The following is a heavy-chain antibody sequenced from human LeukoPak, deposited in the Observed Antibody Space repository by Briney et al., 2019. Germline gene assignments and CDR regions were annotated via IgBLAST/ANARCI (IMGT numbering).Heavy chain of an antibody. CDR2: IYYSGST. V-gene: IGHV4-39*01. D-gene: IGHD1-26*01. CDR3: ARNASDSGTSYFDY. CDR1: GGSISSGTNY. Sequence: SETLSLTCTVSGGSISSGTNYWGWVRQPPGKGLEWIGSIYYSGSTSYNPSLKSRVTISVDTSKNQFSLKLDSVTAADTAVYYCARNASDSGTSYFDYWGQGTLVTVSS. J-gene: IGHJ4*02.